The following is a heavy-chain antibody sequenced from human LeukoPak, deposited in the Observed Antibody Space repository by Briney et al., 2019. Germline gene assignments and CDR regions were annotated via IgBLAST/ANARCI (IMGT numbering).Heavy chain of an antibody. CDR3: ARDILHFDS. J-gene: IGHJ4*02. Sequence: GGSLRLSCAASGFTFSSYAMNWVRQAPGKGLEWVSYITSSSGTKYYADSVKGRFTISRDNAKNSLYLQMNSLRAEDTAVYYCARDILHFDSWGQGTLVTVSS. V-gene: IGHV3-48*01. CDR2: ITSSSGTK. D-gene: IGHD2-21*01. CDR1: GFTFSSYA.